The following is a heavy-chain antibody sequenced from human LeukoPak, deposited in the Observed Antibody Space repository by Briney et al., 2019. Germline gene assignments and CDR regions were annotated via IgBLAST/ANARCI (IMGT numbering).Heavy chain of an antibody. Sequence: SVKVSCKASGGTFSSYTISWVRQAPGQGLEWMGRIIPILGIANYAQKFQGRVTITADKSTSTGYMELSSLRSEDTAVYYCARDGYDFWSGPSYFDYWGQGTLVTVSS. CDR2: IIPILGIA. CDR3: ARDGYDFWSGPSYFDY. J-gene: IGHJ4*02. D-gene: IGHD3-3*01. CDR1: GGTFSSYT. V-gene: IGHV1-69*04.